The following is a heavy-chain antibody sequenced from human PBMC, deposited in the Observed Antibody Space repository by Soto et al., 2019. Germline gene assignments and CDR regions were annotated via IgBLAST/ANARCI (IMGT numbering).Heavy chain of an antibody. J-gene: IGHJ5*02. V-gene: IGHV3-64D*08. D-gene: IGHD2-2*03. CDR3: VKDGYCSSTSCYDWNWFDP. Sequence: PGGSLRLSCSASGFTFSSYAMHWVRQAPGKGLEYVSAISSNGGSTYYADSVKGRFTISRDNSKNTLYLQMSSLRAEDTAVYYCVKDGYCSSTSCYDWNWFDPWGQGTLVTVSS. CDR2: ISSNGGST. CDR1: GFTFSSYA.